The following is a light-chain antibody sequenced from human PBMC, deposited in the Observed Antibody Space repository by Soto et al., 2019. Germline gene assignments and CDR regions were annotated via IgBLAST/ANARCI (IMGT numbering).Light chain of an antibody. CDR2: LGS. CDR3: MQGLQTPYT. V-gene: IGKV2-28*01. J-gene: IGKJ2*01. CDR1: QSLLHSNGYNC. Sequence: DIVMTQSPLSLPVTPGEPASISCRSSQSLLHSNGYNCLDWYLQKPGQSPQLLIYLGSNRASGVPDRFSGSVSGTDFTLKISRVEAEDVGVYFCMQGLQTPYTFGQGTKLEIK.